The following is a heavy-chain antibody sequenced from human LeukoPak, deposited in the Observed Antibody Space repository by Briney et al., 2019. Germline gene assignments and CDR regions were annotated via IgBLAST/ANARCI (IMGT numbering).Heavy chain of an antibody. CDR1: GFTFTTYW. J-gene: IGHJ4*02. V-gene: IGHV3-7*01. Sequence: GESLRLSCAASGFTFTTYWMSWVRQAPGKGLEWVANIDNAGSDKYYVDSVEGRFTISRDNAKNSLYLQMNSLRAEDTAVYYCARERWLQPDYWGQGILVTVSS. CDR3: ARERWLQPDY. D-gene: IGHD5-24*01. CDR2: IDNAGSDK.